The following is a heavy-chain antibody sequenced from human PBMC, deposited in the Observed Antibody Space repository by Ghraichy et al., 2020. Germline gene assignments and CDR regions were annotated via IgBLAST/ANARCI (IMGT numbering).Heavy chain of an antibody. J-gene: IGHJ4*02. Sequence: LSLTCAASGITFSNFPMSWVRQAPGKGLECVSSISPNGADTYYADSVRGRFTLSRDNSKSTLYLQMNSLRPEDTAIYYCAKLPRSWTTVAGWGQGTLVTVSS. CDR1: GITFSNFP. CDR2: ISPNGADT. CDR3: AKLPRSWTTVAG. D-gene: IGHD4-23*01. V-gene: IGHV3-23*01.